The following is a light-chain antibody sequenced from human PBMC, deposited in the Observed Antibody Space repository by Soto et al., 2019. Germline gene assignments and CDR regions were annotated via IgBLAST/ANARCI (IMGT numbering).Light chain of an antibody. Sequence: QSVLTQPASVSGSPGQSITISCTGTSSDVGGYNYVSWYQHHPGKAPKLMIFDVSNRPSGVSNRFSGSKSGNTASLTISGLQPEDEADYYCSSYPTSNTRQIVFGTGTKVTGL. V-gene: IGLV2-14*03. J-gene: IGLJ1*01. CDR1: SSDVGGYNY. CDR2: DVS. CDR3: SSYPTSNTRQIV.